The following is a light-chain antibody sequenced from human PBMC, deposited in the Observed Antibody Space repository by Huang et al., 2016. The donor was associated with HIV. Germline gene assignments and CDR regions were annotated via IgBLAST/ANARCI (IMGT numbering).Light chain of an antibody. CDR3: QQANSFPELS. CDR2: AAS. Sequence: DIQLTQSPSSVSASVGDRVTIPCRASQGFSNWLAWYQQKPGKAPTLLIYAASNLQSGAPSRFSGSGSGTFFTLTISSLQPEDSATYYCQQANSFPELSFGGGTRVEI. CDR1: QGFSNW. V-gene: IGKV1-12*01. J-gene: IGKJ4*01.